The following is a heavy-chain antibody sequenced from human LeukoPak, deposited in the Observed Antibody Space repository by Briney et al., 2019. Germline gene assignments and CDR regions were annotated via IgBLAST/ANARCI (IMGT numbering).Heavy chain of an antibody. CDR3: ARDRVRYFDWPFGGDY. CDR1: GYTFTIYG. J-gene: IGHJ4*02. CDR2: ISAYNGNT. Sequence: GASVKVSFKASGYTFTIYGISWVRQAPGQGLEWMGWISAYNGNTNYAQKLQGRVTMTTDTSTSTAYMELRSLRSDDTAVYYCARDRVRYFDWPFGGDYWGQGTLVTVSS. V-gene: IGHV1-18*01. D-gene: IGHD3-9*01.